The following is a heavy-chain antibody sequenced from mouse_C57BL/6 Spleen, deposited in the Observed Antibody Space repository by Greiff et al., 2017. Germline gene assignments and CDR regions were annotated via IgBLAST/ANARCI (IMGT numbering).Heavy chain of an antibody. CDR3: ARRLYDYDEEGPFDY. J-gene: IGHJ2*01. CDR2: INPNNGGT. V-gene: IGHV1-26*01. Sequence: EVQLQQSGPELVKPGASVKISCKASGYTFTDYYMNWVKQSHGKSLEWIGDINPNNGGTSYNQKFKGKATLTVDKSSSTAYMELRSLTSEDSAGYYCARRLYDYDEEGPFDYWGQGTTLTVSS. CDR1: GYTFTDYY. D-gene: IGHD2-4*01.